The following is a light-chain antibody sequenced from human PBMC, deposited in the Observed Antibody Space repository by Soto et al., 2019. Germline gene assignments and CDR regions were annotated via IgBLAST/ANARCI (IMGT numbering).Light chain of an antibody. CDR1: SSNIGAGYD. CDR2: GNS. J-gene: IGLJ1*01. V-gene: IGLV1-40*01. Sequence: QSVLTQPPSVSGAPGQRVTISCTGSSSNIGAGYDVHWYQQLPGTAPKLLIYGNSNRPSGVPDRFSGSKSGTSASLAITGLQAEDEADYYCHSYDSSLSGLVFGTGTKLTVL. CDR3: HSYDSSLSGLV.